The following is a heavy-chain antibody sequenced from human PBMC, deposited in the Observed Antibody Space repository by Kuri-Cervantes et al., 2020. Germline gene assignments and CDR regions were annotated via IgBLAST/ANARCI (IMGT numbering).Heavy chain of an antibody. Sequence: GESLKISCAASGFILSSYAMHWVRQAPGKGLEWVAVISYDGSNKYYADSVKGRFTISRDNSKNTLYLQMNSLRAEDTAVYYCARDGGLVGATTSGDYYYGMDVWGQGTTVAVSS. CDR3: ARDGGLVGATTSGDYYYGMDV. V-gene: IGHV3-30-3*01. CDR1: GFILSSYA. J-gene: IGHJ6*02. D-gene: IGHD1-26*01. CDR2: ISYDGSNK.